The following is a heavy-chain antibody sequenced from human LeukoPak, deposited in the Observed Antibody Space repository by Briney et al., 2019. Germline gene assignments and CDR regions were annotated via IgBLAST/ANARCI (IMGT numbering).Heavy chain of an antibody. CDR2: ISYDGSNK. CDR1: GFTFSSYG. J-gene: IGHJ4*02. CDR3: AKAAPGY. V-gene: IGHV3-30*18. Sequence: GGSLRLSCAASGFTFSSYGMHWVRQAPGKGLEWVAVISYDGSNKYYADSVKGRFTISRDNSKNTLYLQMNSLRAEDTAVYYCAKAAPGYWGQGTLVTVSS.